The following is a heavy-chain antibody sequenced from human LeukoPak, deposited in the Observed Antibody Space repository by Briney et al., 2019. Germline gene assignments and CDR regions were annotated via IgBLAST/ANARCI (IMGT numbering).Heavy chain of an antibody. CDR1: GFTFSSYE. CDR2: ISSSGSTI. Sequence: GGSLRLSCAASGFTFSSYEMNWVRQAPGKGLGLVSYISSSGSTIYYADSVKGRFTISRDNAKNSLYLQMNSLRAEDTAVYYCAELGITMSGGVWGKGTTVTISS. V-gene: IGHV3-48*03. CDR3: AELGITMSGGV. D-gene: IGHD3-10*02. J-gene: IGHJ6*04.